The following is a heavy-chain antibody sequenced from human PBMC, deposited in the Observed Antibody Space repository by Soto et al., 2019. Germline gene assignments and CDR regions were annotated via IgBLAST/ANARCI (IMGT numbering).Heavy chain of an antibody. D-gene: IGHD3-10*01. V-gene: IGHV3-11*01. J-gene: IGHJ6*02. Sequence: QVQLVESGGGLVKPGGSLRLSCAASGLTFSDHYMTWIRQAPGKGLEWISYISSSAGTIYYADSVTGRFTIARDTAKNSLYLQMTNLRAEDTAVYYCARAPYFGSGTYYYYALDVWGQGTTVTVSS. CDR3: ARAPYFGSGTYYYYALDV. CDR1: GLTFSDHY. CDR2: ISSSAGTI.